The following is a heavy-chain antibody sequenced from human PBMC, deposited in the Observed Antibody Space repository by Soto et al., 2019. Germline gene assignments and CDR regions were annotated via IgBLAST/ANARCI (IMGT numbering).Heavy chain of an antibody. D-gene: IGHD1-26*01. CDR1: GITVSGSY. V-gene: IGHV3-30-3*01. J-gene: IGHJ6*02. CDR3: AGSFCLGYYYYYGMDV. CDR2: ISYDGSNK. Sequence: GSLRTPCVASGITVSGSYMTWVRQAPGKGLEWVAVISYDGSNKYYADSVKGRFTISRDNSKNTLYLQMNSLRAEDTAVYYCAGSFCLGYYYYYGMDVWGQGTTVTVSS.